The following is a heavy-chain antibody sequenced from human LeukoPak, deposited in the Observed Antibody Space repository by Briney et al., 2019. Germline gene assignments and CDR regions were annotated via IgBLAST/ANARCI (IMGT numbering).Heavy chain of an antibody. CDR3: ASLNYDSSGYPGGAFDI. Sequence: GGSLRLSCAASGFTFSSYSMNWVRQAPGKGLEWVSSISSSSRYIYYADSVKGRFTISRDNAKNSLYLQMNSLRAEDTAVYYCASLNYDSSGYPGGAFDIWGQGTMVTVSS. D-gene: IGHD3-22*01. J-gene: IGHJ3*02. CDR1: GFTFSSYS. V-gene: IGHV3-21*01. CDR2: ISSSSRYI.